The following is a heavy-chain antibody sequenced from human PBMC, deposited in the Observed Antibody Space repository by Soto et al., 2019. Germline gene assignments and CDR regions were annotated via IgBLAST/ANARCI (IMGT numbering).Heavy chain of an antibody. CDR1: DDFISSYY. Sequence: LSLTCTVSDDFISSYYWNWIRQPAGKGLEWIGRVSTDGATNYNPSLESRVTMSVDTSKNQFSLKLTSVTAADTAVYFCARADYEILTGSYAMDVWGQGTTVTVSS. V-gene: IGHV4-4*07. J-gene: IGHJ6*02. D-gene: IGHD3-9*01. CDR2: VSTDGAT. CDR3: ARADYEILTGSYAMDV.